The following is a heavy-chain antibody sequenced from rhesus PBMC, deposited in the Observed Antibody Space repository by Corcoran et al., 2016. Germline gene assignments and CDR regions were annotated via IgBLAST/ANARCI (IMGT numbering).Heavy chain of an antibody. CDR2: ISESGGTR. Sequence: DVQLVESGGGLVKPGGSLRLSCVASGFTFSSYEMHWVRQAPGKGLEWVSVISESGGTRYYAESVKGRFTIYRDNAKNALFLQMNSLRAEDTAVYYCTRVGRWRAHTYFDYWGQGVLVTVSS. J-gene: IGHJ4*01. CDR1: GFTFSSYE. V-gene: IGHV3-100*02. CDR3: TRVGRWRAHTYFDY. D-gene: IGHD6-37*01.